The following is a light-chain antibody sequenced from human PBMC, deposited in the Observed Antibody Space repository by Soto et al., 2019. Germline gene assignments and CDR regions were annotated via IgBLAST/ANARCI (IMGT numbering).Light chain of an antibody. V-gene: IGLV2-14*01. Sequence: QSVLTQPSSVSGSLGQSITISCTGSISNVRGYNFVSWYQQRPGEAPKLMIYAVTNRPSGVSNRFSGSKSGNTASLTISGLQAEDEADYYCSSYTSSNTIYVFGTGTKVTVL. CDR1: ISNVRGYNF. CDR3: SSYTSSNTIYV. CDR2: AVT. J-gene: IGLJ1*01.